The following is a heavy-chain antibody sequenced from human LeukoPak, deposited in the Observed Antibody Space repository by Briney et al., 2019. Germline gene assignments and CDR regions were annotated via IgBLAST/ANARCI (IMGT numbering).Heavy chain of an antibody. J-gene: IGHJ4*02. V-gene: IGHV1-18*01. CDR2: IAAYNQNT. CDR3: ARVKYRNAWYGAYFDH. Sequence: ASVKVSCKASGYTLSNYGITWLRQAPGQGLEWVGWIAAYNQNTNHALDLLGRVTLTTDTLTSTAYMELRSLRSDDTAIYFCARVKYRNAWYGAYFDHWGQGTLVTVSS. D-gene: IGHD6-19*01. CDR1: GYTLSNYG.